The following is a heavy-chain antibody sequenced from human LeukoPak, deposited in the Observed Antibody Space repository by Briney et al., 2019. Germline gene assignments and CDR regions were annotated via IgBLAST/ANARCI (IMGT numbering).Heavy chain of an antibody. D-gene: IGHD2-2*01. V-gene: IGHV1-69*05. Sequence: SVKVSCKASGGTFSSYAISWVRQAPGQGLEWMGGIIPIFGTANYAQKFQGRVTITTDESTSTAYMELSSLRSEDTAVYYCARDQYCSSTSCYSHYYYYMDVWGKGTTVTVSS. CDR1: GGTFSSYA. CDR3: ARDQYCSSTSCYSHYYYYMDV. CDR2: IIPIFGTA. J-gene: IGHJ6*03.